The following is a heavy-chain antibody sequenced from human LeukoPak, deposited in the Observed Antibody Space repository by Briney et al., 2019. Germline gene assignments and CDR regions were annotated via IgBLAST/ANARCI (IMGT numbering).Heavy chain of an antibody. CDR3: TTPYSDYVEYYYYYGMDV. D-gene: IGHD4-11*01. V-gene: IGHV3-73*01. CDR2: IRSKGNSYAT. CDR1: GFTFSGSA. J-gene: IGHJ6*02. Sequence: GGSLKLSCAASGFTFSGSAMHWVRQASGKGLEWVGRIRSKGNSYATAYAASVKGRFTISRDDSKNTAYLQMNSLRTEDTAVYYCTTPYSDYVEYYYYYGMDVWGQGTTVTVSS.